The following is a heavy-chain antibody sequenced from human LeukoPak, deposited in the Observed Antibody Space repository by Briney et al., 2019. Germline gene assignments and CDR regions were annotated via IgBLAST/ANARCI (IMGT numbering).Heavy chain of an antibody. J-gene: IGHJ4*02. CDR1: GFTFSSYG. V-gene: IGHV3-30*02. D-gene: IGHD6-13*01. Sequence: PGGSLRLSCAASGFTFSSYGMHWVRQAPGKGLEWVAFIRYDGSNKYYADSVKGRFTISRDNSKNTLYLQMNSLRAEDTAVYYCARERSRGIAAAGHWGQGTLVTVSS. CDR2: IRYDGSNK. CDR3: ARERSRGIAAAGH.